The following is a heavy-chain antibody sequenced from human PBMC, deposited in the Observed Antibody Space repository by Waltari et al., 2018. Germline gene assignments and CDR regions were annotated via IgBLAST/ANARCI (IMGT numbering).Heavy chain of an antibody. CDR3: ARGGSYYTTGNDY. J-gene: IGHJ4*02. V-gene: IGHV1-2*02. CDR1: GYTFTGYY. CDR2: MNPNSGGT. D-gene: IGHD1-26*01. Sequence: QVQLVQSGAEVKKPGASVKVSCKASGYTFTGYYMHWVRQAPGQGLEWRGWMNPNSGGTYSAQKFQGRVTMTTDTSTSTAYMELRSLRSDDTAVYYCARGGSYYTTGNDYWGQGTLVTVSS.